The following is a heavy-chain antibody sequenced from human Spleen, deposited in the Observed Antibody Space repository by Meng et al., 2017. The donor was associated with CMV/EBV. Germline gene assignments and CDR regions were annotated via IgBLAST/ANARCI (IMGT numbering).Heavy chain of an antibody. Sequence: SQTLSLTCAVYGGSFSGYYWTWIRQPPGKGLEWIGEINHSGSTNYNPSLKSRVTISVDTSKHQFSLKLRSVTAADTAVYYCARGSGVLEWFRRSDWFDPWGKETLVTVSS. J-gene: IGHJ5*02. D-gene: IGHD3-3*01. V-gene: IGHV4-34*01. CDR2: INHSGST. CDR1: GGSFSGYY. CDR3: ARGSGVLEWFRRSDWFDP.